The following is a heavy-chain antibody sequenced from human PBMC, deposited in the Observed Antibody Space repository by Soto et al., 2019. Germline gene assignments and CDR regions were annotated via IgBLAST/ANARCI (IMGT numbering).Heavy chain of an antibody. CDR1: GFTFSHYP. CDR3: ARRV. V-gene: IGHV3-23*01. Sequence: EVPVSESGGGLVQPGGSLRLSCATSGFTFSHYPMNWVRQAPGKGLEWVSGISAGGDRTYYADSVKGRFTIFRDNSKSSVSLQMNSLRVEDTAVYYCARRVWGQGTLVTVSS. CDR2: ISAGGDRT. J-gene: IGHJ4*02.